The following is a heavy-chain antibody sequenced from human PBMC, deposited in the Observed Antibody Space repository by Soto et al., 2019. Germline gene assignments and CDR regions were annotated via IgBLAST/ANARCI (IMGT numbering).Heavy chain of an antibody. CDR3: ARFAYDYIWGSYPQALYFDY. D-gene: IGHD3-16*02. V-gene: IGHV3-7*01. CDR1: GFTFSSYG. CDR2: IKQDGSEK. Sequence: GGSLRLSCAASGFTFSSYGMHWVRQAPGKGQEWVANIKQDGSEKYYVDSVKGRFTISRDNAKNSLYLQMNSLRAEDTAVYYCARFAYDYIWGSYPQALYFDYWGQGTLVTVSS. J-gene: IGHJ4*02.